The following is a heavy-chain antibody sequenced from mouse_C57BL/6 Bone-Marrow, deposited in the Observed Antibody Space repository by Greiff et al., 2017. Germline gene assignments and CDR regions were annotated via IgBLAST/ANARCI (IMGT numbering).Heavy chain of an antibody. Sequence: EVQGVESGGGLVQPGGSLSLSCAASGFTFTDYYMSWVRQPPGKALEWLGFIRNKANGYTTESSASVKGRFTISRDNSQSILYLQMNALRAEDSATYYCARVDYYGSSYGYWYFDVWGTGTTVTVSS. CDR2: IRNKANGYTT. V-gene: IGHV7-3*01. CDR3: ARVDYYGSSYGYWYFDV. D-gene: IGHD1-1*01. CDR1: GFTFTDYY. J-gene: IGHJ1*03.